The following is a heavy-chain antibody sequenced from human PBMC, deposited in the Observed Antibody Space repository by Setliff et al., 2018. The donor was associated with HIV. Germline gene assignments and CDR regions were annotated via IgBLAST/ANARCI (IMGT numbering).Heavy chain of an antibody. V-gene: IGHV1-18*01. CDR1: GYTFTSYG. D-gene: IGHD3-22*01. CDR2: ISGYNGKT. Sequence: ASVKVSCKPSGYTFTSYGINWVRQAPGQGLEWMGWISGYNGKTNYAQKFQGRVTMATDTSTSTAYMELRSLRSDDTAVYYCARNFYDSSGYRYDYWGQGTLGTVS. CDR3: ARNFYDSSGYRYDY. J-gene: IGHJ4*02.